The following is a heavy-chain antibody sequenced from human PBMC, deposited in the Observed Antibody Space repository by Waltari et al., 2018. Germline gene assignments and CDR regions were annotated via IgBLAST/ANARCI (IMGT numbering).Heavy chain of an antibody. CDR2: IYFSGST. V-gene: IGHV4-59*01. J-gene: IGHJ6*03. D-gene: IGHD1-26*01. CDR1: GGSISSYY. Sequence: QVQLQESGPGLVKPSETLSLTCTVSGGSISSYYWSWIRQPPGKGLEWIGYIYFSGSTNYNPSLKSRVTISVDTSKNQFVLKVSSVTAADTAVYYCARVGGSAPDYYYYYYMDVWGKGTTVTVSS. CDR3: ARVGGSAPDYYYYYYMDV.